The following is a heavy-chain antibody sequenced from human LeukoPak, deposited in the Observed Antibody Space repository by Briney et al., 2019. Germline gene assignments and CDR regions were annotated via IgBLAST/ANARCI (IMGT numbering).Heavy chain of an antibody. Sequence: SETLSLTCTVSGGSISSYYWSWIRQPPGKGLEWIGYIYYSGSTNYNPSLKSRVTISVETSKNQLSLKLASVTPTDTTVYYLGGGSPTLGFDYWGQGTLVTVSS. CDR3: GGGSPTLGFDY. CDR1: GGSISSYY. V-gene: IGHV4-59*01. CDR2: IYYSGST. J-gene: IGHJ4*02. D-gene: IGHD3-16*01.